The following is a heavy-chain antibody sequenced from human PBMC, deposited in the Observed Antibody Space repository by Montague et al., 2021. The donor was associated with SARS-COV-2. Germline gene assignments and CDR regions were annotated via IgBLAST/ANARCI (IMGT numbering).Heavy chain of an antibody. J-gene: IGHJ6*02. CDR2: IWYDGSNK. CDR3: ARDLAYGYGFYYYGMDV. Sequence: SLRLSCAASGFTFSSYGMHWVRQAPGKGLEWVAVIWYDGSNKYYADSVKGRFTISRDNSKNTLYLQMNSLRAEDTAVYYCARDLAYGYGFYYYGMDVWGQGTTVTVSS. D-gene: IGHD5-18*01. CDR1: GFTFSSYG. V-gene: IGHV3-33*01.